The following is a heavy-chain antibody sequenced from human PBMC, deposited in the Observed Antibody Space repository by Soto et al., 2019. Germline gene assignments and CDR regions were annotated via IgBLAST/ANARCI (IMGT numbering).Heavy chain of an antibody. CDR1: GGSISSYY. J-gene: IGHJ4*02. Sequence: SETLSLTCTVSGGSISSYYWSWIRQPPGKGLEWIGYIYYSGSTNYNPSLKSRVTISVDTSKNQFSLKLSSVTAADTAVYYCGRKYGDYNPYFDYWGQGTLVTVSS. CDR3: GRKYGDYNPYFDY. V-gene: IGHV4-59*08. D-gene: IGHD4-17*01. CDR2: IYYSGST.